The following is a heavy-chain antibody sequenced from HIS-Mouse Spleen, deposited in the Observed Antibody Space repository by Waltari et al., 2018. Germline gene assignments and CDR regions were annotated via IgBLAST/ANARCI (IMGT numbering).Heavy chain of an antibody. CDR2: IYYSGST. J-gene: IGHJ2*01. CDR1: GGPIRSSVYY. Sequence: QLQLQESGPGLVKPSETLSLTCTVSGGPIRSSVYYWGGFRPPPGKGLGWIGSIYYSGSTYYNPSLKSRVTISVDTSKNQFSLKLSSVTAADTAVYYCAREIPYSSSWYDWYFDLWGRGTLVTVSS. D-gene: IGHD6-13*01. V-gene: IGHV4-39*07. CDR3: AREIPYSSSWYDWYFDL.